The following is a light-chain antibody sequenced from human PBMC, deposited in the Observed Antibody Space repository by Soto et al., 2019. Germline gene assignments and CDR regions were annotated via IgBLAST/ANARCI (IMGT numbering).Light chain of an antibody. CDR3: QQYGSSLYT. V-gene: IGKV3-20*01. CDR1: QSVSSSY. Sequence: EIVLTQSPGTLSLSPGERATLSCRASQSVSSSYLAWYQQKPGQAPRLLIYGASSRATGIPDRFSGSGSGTDFTLTISRLEPEDCAVYYCQQYGSSLYTFGQGTKREIK. J-gene: IGKJ2*01. CDR2: GAS.